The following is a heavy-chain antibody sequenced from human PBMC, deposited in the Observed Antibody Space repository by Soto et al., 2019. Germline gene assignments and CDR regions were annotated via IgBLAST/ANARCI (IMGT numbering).Heavy chain of an antibody. CDR2: ISSSGGST. D-gene: IGHD1-26*01. V-gene: IGHV3-23*01. J-gene: IGHJ4*02. Sequence: LRLSCAASGFTFSSYAVSWVRQAPGKGLEWVSSISSSGGSTYYADSVKGRFTISRDNSKNTLYLQMNSLRAEDTAVYYCARSGSYSWLPYWGQGTLVTVS. CDR3: ARSGSYSWLPY. CDR1: GFTFSSYA.